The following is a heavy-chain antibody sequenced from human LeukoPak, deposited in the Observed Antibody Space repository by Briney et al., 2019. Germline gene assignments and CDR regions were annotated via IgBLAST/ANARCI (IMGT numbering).Heavy chain of an antibody. D-gene: IGHD6-13*01. J-gene: IGHJ4*02. CDR2: IYYSGST. Sequence: SETLSLTCTVSGGSISSYYWSWIRQPPGKGLEWIGYIYYSGSTNYNPSLKSRVTTSVDTSKNQFSLKLSSVTAADTAVYYCARGAPVGSSWYSEPYYFDYWGQGTLVTVSS. CDR1: GGSISSYY. V-gene: IGHV4-59*01. CDR3: ARGAPVGSSWYSEPYYFDY.